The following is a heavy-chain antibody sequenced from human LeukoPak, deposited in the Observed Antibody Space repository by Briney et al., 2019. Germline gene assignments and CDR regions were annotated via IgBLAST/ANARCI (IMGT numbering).Heavy chain of an antibody. CDR3: ARDRLLVDY. CDR1: GFTFSSSW. Sequence: PGGSLRLSCAASGFTFSSSWMHWVCQAPEKGLEWVADIKCDGSERYYVDSVKGRLTISRDKAKNSLYLQVNSLRAEDMTVYYCARDRLLVDYWGQGTLVTVSS. D-gene: IGHD3-10*01. CDR2: IKCDGSER. V-gene: IGHV3-52*01. J-gene: IGHJ4*02.